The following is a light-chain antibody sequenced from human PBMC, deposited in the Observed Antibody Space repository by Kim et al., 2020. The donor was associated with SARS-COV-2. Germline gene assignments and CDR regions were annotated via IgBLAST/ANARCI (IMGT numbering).Light chain of an antibody. Sequence: LSLPPGESAPLSCRASQSIGANYLAWYQQKPGQPPRLLFYGASNRATGIPDRFSGSGSGTDFTLTISRLEPEDFAVYYCQQYGASFGQGTRLEIK. J-gene: IGKJ5*01. CDR1: QSIGANY. CDR2: GAS. V-gene: IGKV3-20*01. CDR3: QQYGAS.